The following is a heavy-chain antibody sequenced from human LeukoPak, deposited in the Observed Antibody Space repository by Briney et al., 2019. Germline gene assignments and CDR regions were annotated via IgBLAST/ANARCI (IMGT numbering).Heavy chain of an antibody. CDR3: AGHHPRNTVDF. D-gene: IGHD2/OR15-2a*01. CDR2: IYYSGST. Sequence: PSETLSLTCTVSGGSISSYYWSWIRQPPGKGLEWIGYIYYSGSTNYNPSLKSRVTISVDTSKNQFSLKLSSVTVADTAVYYCAGHHPRNTVDFWGQGTLVTVSS. J-gene: IGHJ4*02. V-gene: IGHV4-59*08. CDR1: GGSISSYY.